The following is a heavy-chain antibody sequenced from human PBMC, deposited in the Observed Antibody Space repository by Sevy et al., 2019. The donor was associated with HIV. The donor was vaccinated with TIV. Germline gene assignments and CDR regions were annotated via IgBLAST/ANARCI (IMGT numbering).Heavy chain of an antibody. J-gene: IGHJ6*02. CDR2: IYYSGRT. CDR3: ARALAEYYYAMDV. CDR1: GVSISGYY. V-gene: IGHV4-59*01. Sequence: SETLSLTCSVSGVSISGYYWTWIRQTPGKGVEWIGYIYYSGRTNYNPSLQGRVAISSDTSKNQFSLKLSSVTAADTAVYYCARALAEYYYAMDVWGQGTTVTVSS.